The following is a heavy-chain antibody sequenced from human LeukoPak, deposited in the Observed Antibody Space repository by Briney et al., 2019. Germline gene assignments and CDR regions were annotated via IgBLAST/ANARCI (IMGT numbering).Heavy chain of an antibody. CDR3: AGITMVRGVGIWFDP. V-gene: IGHV1-18*01. J-gene: IGHJ5*02. CDR1: GYTFTSYG. Sequence: ASVKVSCKASGYTFTSYGISWVRQAPGQGLEWMGWISAYNGNTNYAQKLQGRVTMTTDTSTSTAYMELRSLRSNDTAVYYCAGITMVRGVGIWFDPWGQGTLVTVSS. D-gene: IGHD3-10*01. CDR2: ISAYNGNT.